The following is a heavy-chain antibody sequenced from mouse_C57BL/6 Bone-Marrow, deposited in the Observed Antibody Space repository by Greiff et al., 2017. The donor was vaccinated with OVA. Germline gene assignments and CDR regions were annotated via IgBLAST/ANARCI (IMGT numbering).Heavy chain of an antibody. J-gene: IGHJ2*01. V-gene: IGHV5-4*03. D-gene: IGHD2-3*01. CDR2: ISDGGSYT. Sequence: DVMLVESGGGLVKPGGSLKLSCAASGFTFSSYAMSWVRQTPEKRLEWVATISDGGSYTYYPDNVKGRFTISRDNAKNNLYLQMSHLKSEDTAMYYGRLLPFYYFDYWGQGTTLTVSS. CDR1: GFTFSSYA. CDR3: RLLPFYYFDY.